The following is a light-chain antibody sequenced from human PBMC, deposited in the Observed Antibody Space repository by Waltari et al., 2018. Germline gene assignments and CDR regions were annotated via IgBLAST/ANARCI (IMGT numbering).Light chain of an antibody. V-gene: IGLV2-14*02. J-gene: IGLJ3*02. CDR3: ASYTTSYTWV. CDR2: YVN. CDR1: TSDIGTYNL. Sequence: QSALTQPASVSGSPGQSLTISCAGTTSDIGTYNLVAWYQQLPGKVPKLIFYYVNKRPSAVSHRFSGSTSCNTASLTISGLLAEDEADYYCASYTTSYTWVFGGGTRLAVL.